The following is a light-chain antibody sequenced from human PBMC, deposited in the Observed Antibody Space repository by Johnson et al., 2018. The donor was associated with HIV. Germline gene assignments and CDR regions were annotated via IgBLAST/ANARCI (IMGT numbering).Light chain of an antibody. Sequence: QAVLTQPPSVSAAPGQKVTISCSGSSSNIGRNYVSWYQQLPGTAPKLLIYENNKRPSGTPDRFSGSKSGTSATLGITGLQNGDEADYYCGTWDSSLSCYVFATGTKVTIL. CDR1: SSNIGRNY. V-gene: IGLV1-51*02. CDR3: GTWDSSLSCYV. CDR2: ENN. J-gene: IGLJ1*01.